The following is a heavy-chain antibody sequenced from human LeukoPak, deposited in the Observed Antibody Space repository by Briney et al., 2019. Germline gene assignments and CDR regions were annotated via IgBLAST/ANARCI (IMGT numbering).Heavy chain of an antibody. CDR2: IIPIFGTA. D-gene: IGHD4-23*01. V-gene: IGHV1-69*13. Sequence: SVKVSCKASGGTFSSYAISWVRQAPGQGLEWMGGIIPIFGTANYAQKFQGRVTITADESTSTAYMELSSLRSEDTAVYYCARDHDGGKDGFDYWGQGTLVTVSS. CDR3: ARDHDGGKDGFDY. J-gene: IGHJ4*02. CDR1: GGTFSSYA.